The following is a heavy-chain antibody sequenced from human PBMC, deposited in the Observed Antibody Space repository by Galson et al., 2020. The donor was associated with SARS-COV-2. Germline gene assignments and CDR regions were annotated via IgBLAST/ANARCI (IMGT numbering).Heavy chain of an antibody. D-gene: IGHD2-21*01. J-gene: IGHJ6*02. Sequence: GGSLRLSCEASGFTFSSYWMYWVRQAPGKGLDWVSRINSDGKSISYADSVKGRFTISRDNAKNTMYLQMNSLRAEDTAVYYCARGCGISYFYHGLDVWGQGTSVTASS. CDR3: ARGCGISYFYHGLDV. CDR1: GFTFSSYW. CDR2: INSDGKSI. V-gene: IGHV3-74*01.